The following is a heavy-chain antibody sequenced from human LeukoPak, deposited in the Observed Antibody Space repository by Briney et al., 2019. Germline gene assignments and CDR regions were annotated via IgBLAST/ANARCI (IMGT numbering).Heavy chain of an antibody. Sequence: PGGSLRLSCAASGFTLDDYGMSWVRQAPGKGLEWVSGINWNGGSTGYADSVKGRFTISRDNAKNSLYLQMNSLRAEDTALYYCARDMRGWYGYYFDYWGQGTLVTVSS. CDR1: GFTLDDYG. J-gene: IGHJ4*02. CDR3: ARDMRGWYGYYFDY. D-gene: IGHD6-19*01. V-gene: IGHV3-20*04. CDR2: INWNGGST.